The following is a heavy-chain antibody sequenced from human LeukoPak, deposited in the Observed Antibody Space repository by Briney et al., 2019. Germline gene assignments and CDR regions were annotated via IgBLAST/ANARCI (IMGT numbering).Heavy chain of an antibody. D-gene: IGHD2-15*01. J-gene: IGHJ4*02. V-gene: IGHV3-23*01. CDR1: GFAFSSYA. CDR3: AKAPRISEYFDY. CDR2: ISGSGGST. Sequence: GGSLRLSCAASGFAFSSYAMSWVRQAPGKGLEWVSAISGSGGSTYYADSVKGRFTISRDNSKNTLYLQMNSLRAEDTAVYYCAKAPRISEYFDYWGQGTLVTVSS.